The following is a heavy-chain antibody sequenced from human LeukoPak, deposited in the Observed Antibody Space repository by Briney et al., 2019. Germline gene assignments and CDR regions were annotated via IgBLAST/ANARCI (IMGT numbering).Heavy chain of an antibody. J-gene: IGHJ4*02. Sequence: GGSLRLSCAASGFTFSSYSLNWVRQAPGKGLEWVSSISSSNNYIYYADSVKGRFTISRDNAKNSLYLQMNSLRAEDTAVYYCTRGGSYSLTTGLIDYWGQGTLVTVSS. CDR3: TRGGSYSLTTGLIDY. D-gene: IGHD1-26*01. V-gene: IGHV3-21*01. CDR1: GFTFSSYS. CDR2: ISSSNNYI.